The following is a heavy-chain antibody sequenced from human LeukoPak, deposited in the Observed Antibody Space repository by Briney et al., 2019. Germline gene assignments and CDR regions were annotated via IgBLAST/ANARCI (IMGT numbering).Heavy chain of an antibody. D-gene: IGHD4-23*01. CDR1: GFTVSSNY. CDR3: AKDYGGNPYYFDY. J-gene: IGHJ4*02. Sequence: GGSLRLSCAASGFTVSSNYMSWVRQAPGKGLEWVSIIYSGGSTYYADSVKGRFTISRDNSKNTLYLQMNSLRAEDTAVYYCAKDYGGNPYYFDYWGQGTLVTVSS. V-gene: IGHV3-66*01. CDR2: IYSGGST.